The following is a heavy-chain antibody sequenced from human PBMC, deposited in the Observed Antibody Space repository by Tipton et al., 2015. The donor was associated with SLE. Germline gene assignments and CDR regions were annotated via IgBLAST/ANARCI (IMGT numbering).Heavy chain of an antibody. CDR1: GGSISSSSYY. CDR2: IYYSGST. D-gene: IGHD6-19*01. V-gene: IGHV4-39*07. Sequence: TLSLTCTVSGGSISSSSYYWGWIRQPPGKGLEWIGSIYYSGSTYYNPSLKSRVTISVDTSKNQFSLKLSSVTAADTAVYYCARGPLIAVAGLGVDYWGQGTLGTGSS. J-gene: IGHJ4*02. CDR3: ARGPLIAVAGLGVDY.